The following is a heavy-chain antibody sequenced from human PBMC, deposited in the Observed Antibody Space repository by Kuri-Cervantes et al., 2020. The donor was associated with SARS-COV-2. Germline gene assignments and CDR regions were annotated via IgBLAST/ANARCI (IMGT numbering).Heavy chain of an antibody. Sequence: SETLSLTCTVSGGSISSGSYYWSWIRQPAGKGLEWIGRIYTSGSTNYNPFLKSRVTISVDTSKNQFSLRLSSVTAADTAVYYCAGDLAYDSSGYAFDYWGQGTLVTVSS. CDR1: GGSISSGSYY. D-gene: IGHD3-22*01. V-gene: IGHV4-61*02. J-gene: IGHJ4*02. CDR2: IYTSGST. CDR3: AGDLAYDSSGYAFDY.